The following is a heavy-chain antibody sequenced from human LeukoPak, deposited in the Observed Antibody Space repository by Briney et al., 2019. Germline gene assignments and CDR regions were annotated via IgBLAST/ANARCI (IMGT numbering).Heavy chain of an antibody. CDR2: FDPEQDET. CDR1: GYTFTSYG. J-gene: IGHJ4*02. D-gene: IGHD3-22*01. V-gene: IGHV1-24*01. Sequence: ASVKVSCKASGYTFTSYGISWVRQAPGKGLEWMGGFDPEQDETIYTQKFQGRVTMTEDTSTDTAYMEVSSLRSEDTAVYYCATYDRSGYFIYWGQGTLVTVSS. CDR3: ATYDRSGYFIY.